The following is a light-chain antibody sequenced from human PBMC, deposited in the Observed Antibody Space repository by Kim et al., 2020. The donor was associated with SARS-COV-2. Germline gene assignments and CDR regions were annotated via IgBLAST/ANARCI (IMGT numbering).Light chain of an antibody. Sequence: DIQMTQSPSTLSASVGDRVTITCRASQSISSWLAWYQQKPGKAPKLLIHKASSLESGVPSRFSGSGSGTEFTLTISSLQPDDFATYYCQQYNSYSLWTFGQGTKVDIK. CDR3: QQYNSYSLWT. CDR1: QSISSW. V-gene: IGKV1-5*03. CDR2: KAS. J-gene: IGKJ1*01.